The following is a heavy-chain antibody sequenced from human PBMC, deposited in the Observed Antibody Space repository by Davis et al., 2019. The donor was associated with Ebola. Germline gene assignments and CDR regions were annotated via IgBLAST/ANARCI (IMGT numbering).Heavy chain of an antibody. CDR3: TAAGDIVVVPAAADY. V-gene: IGHV3-15*01. CDR1: GFTFSTAW. Sequence: PGRSLTPSCPASGFTFSTAWMSWVCPAPGQGLEWVGRIKSKTDGGTTDYAAPVKGRFTISRDDSKNTLYLQMNSLKTDDPAVYYCTAAGDIVVVPAAADYWGQGTLVTVSS. J-gene: IGHJ4*02. D-gene: IGHD2-2*01. CDR2: IKSKTDGGTT.